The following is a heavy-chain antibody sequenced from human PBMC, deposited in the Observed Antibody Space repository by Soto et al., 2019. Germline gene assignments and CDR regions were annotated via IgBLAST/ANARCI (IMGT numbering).Heavy chain of an antibody. Sequence: GGSLRLSCAASGFTFSSYDMHWVRQATGKGLEWVSAIGTAGDTYYPGSVKGRFTISRENAKNSLYLQMSSLRAGDTAVYYCARMGPEYAFDIWGQGTMVTVSS. CDR3: ARMGPEYAFDI. V-gene: IGHV3-13*01. J-gene: IGHJ3*02. CDR2: IGTAGDT. D-gene: IGHD1-26*01. CDR1: GFTFSSYD.